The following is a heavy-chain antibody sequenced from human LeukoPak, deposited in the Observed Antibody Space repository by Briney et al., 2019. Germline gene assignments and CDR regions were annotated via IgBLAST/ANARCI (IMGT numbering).Heavy chain of an antibody. CDR2: ISSSGSTI. Sequence: GGSLRLSCAASGFTFSSYEMNWVRQAPGKGLEWVSYISSSGSTIYYADSVKGRFTISRDNAKNSLYLQMNSLRAEDTAVYYCAREADCSSTSCYAVDNWFDPWGQGTLVTVSS. D-gene: IGHD2-2*01. CDR1: GFTFSSYE. V-gene: IGHV3-48*03. J-gene: IGHJ5*02. CDR3: AREADCSSTSCYAVDNWFDP.